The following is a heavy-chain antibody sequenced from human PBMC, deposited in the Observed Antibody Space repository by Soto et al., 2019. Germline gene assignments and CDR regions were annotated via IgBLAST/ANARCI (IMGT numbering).Heavy chain of an antibody. CDR1: GYTFTGYY. D-gene: IGHD1-26*01. J-gene: IGHJ6*04. CDR2: INPNSGGT. V-gene: IGHV1-2*04. Sequence: GASVKVSCKASGYTFTGYYMHWVRQAPGQGLEWMGWINPNSGGTNYAQKFQGWVTMTRDTSISTAYMELSRLRSDDTAVYYCARDRVGHSSYCGLDVGAKGTTVTVPS. CDR3: ARDRVGHSSYCGLDV.